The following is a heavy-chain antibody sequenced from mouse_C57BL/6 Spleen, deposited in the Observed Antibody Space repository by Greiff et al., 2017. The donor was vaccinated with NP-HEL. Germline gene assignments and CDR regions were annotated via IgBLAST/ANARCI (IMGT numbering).Heavy chain of an antibody. D-gene: IGHD2-4*01. CDR3: ARLGLRGYYAMDY. CDR1: GYSFTGYF. V-gene: IGHV1-20*01. CDR2: INPYNGDT. Sequence: EVQLQQSGPELVKPGDSVKISCKASGYSFTGYFMNWVMQSHGKSLEWIGRINPYNGDTFYNQKFKGKATLTVDKSSSTAHMELRSLTSEDSAVYYCARLGLRGYYAMDYWGQGTSVTVSS. J-gene: IGHJ4*01.